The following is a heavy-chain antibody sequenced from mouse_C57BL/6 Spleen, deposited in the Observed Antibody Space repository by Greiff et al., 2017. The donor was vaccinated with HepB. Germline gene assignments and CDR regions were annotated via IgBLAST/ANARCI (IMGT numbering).Heavy chain of an antibody. CDR1: GYAFSSYW. Sequence: QVQLKQSGAELVKPGASVKISCKASGYAFSSYWMNWVKQRPGKGLEWIGQIYPGDGDTNYNGKFKGKATLTADKSSSTAYMQRSSLTSEDSAVYFCAREGTTVKYFDVWGTGTTVTVSS. J-gene: IGHJ1*03. D-gene: IGHD1-1*01. CDR2: IYPGDGDT. V-gene: IGHV1-80*01. CDR3: AREGTTVKYFDV.